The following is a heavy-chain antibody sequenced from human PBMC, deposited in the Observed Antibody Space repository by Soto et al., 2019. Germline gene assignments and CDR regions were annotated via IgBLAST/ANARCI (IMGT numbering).Heavy chain of an antibody. CDR2: ISAFNGET. V-gene: IGHV1-18*01. Sequence: ASVKVSCKASGFTFSDYGFSWVRQTPGRGLEWMGWISAFNGETNYTQKSEGRVAMTTDAATTTAYMELRSLTVDDTAVYYCVRDQQWLLPVPLNFDYWGQGTVVTVSS. J-gene: IGHJ4*02. CDR1: GFTFSDYG. CDR3: VRDQQWLLPVPLNFDY. D-gene: IGHD6-19*01.